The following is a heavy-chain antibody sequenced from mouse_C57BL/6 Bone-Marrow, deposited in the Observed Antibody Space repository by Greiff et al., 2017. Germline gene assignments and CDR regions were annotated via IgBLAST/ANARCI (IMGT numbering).Heavy chain of an antibody. J-gene: IGHJ4*01. V-gene: IGHV1-82*01. CDR2: IYPGDGDT. CDR3: ATITTVVAPHAMDY. CDR1: GYAFSSSW. D-gene: IGHD1-1*01. Sequence: QVQLKESGPELVKPGASVKISCKASGYAFSSSWMNWVKQRPGKGLEWIGRIYPGDGDTNYNGKFKGKATLTADKSSSTAYMQLSSLTSEDSAVYFCATITTVVAPHAMDYWGQGTSVTVSS.